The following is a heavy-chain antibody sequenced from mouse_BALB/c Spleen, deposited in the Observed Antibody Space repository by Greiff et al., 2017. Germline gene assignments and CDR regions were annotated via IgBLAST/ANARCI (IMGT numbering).Heavy chain of an antibody. CDR3: TRSEFITTVVATGNAMDY. CDR1: GYSFTSYW. V-gene: IGHV1-5*01. Sequence: VQLQQSGTVLARPGASVKMSCKASGYSFTSYWMHWVKQRPGQGLEWIGAIYPGNSDTSYNQKFKGKAKLTAVTSASTAYMELSSLTNEDSAVYYCTRSEFITTVVATGNAMDYWGQGTSVTVSS. D-gene: IGHD1-1*01. CDR2: IYPGNSDT. J-gene: IGHJ4*01.